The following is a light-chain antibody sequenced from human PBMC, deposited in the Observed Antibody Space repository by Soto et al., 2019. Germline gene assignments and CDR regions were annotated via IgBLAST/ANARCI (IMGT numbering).Light chain of an antibody. CDR2: EVS. Sequence: SALTEHASVSGSPGQSITISCTGTSSDIGNYDFVSWYQQVPGTAPKAMIYEVSSRPSGVSNRFSGSKSGNTASLTISGLQAEDEAYYFCSSYTTSTSFILFGGGTQLAVL. CDR3: SSYTTSTSFIL. CDR1: SSDIGNYDF. V-gene: IGLV2-14*01. J-gene: IGLJ2*01.